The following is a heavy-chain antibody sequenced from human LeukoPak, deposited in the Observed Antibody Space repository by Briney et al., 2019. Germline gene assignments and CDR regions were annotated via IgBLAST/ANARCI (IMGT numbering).Heavy chain of an antibody. CDR1: GFTFSSYG. V-gene: IGHV3-30*03. J-gene: IGHJ4*02. CDR3: ARSFKSPAQWFGEFIPPGDY. CDR2: ISYDGSNK. Sequence: PGGSLRLSCAASGFTFSSYGMHWVRQAPGKGLEWVAVISYDGSNKYYADSVKGRFTISRDNSKNTLYLQMNSLRAEDTAVYYCARSFKSPAQWFGEFIPPGDYWGQGTLVTVSS. D-gene: IGHD3-10*01.